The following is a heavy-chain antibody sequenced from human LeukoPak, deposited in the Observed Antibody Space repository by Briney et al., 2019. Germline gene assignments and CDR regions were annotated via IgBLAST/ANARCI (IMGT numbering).Heavy chain of an antibody. CDR2: ISSSSSYI. CDR3: ARDDTGGGGGFDY. CDR1: GFTFSSYS. Sequence: GGSLRLSCAASGFTFSSYSMNWVRQAPGKGLEWVSSISSSSSYIYYADSVKGRFTISRDNAKNSLYLQMNSLRAEDTAVYYCARDDTGGGGGFDYWGQGTLVTVSS. J-gene: IGHJ4*02. V-gene: IGHV3-21*01. D-gene: IGHD3-16*01.